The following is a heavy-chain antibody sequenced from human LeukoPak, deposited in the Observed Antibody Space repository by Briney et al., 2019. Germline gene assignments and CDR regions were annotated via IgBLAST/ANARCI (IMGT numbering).Heavy chain of an antibody. V-gene: IGHV3-23*01. CDR1: GFPFSDFA. CDR2: ISGGGDNT. Sequence: GPLSLSCAVSGFPFSDFAMSWVRQAPGKGLEWVSTISGGGDNTYFADSVKGRFTISRDNSKNTLFLQMVSLRAEDTAVYYCAKFEGALLGNYYMDVWGKGTTVTVSS. J-gene: IGHJ6*03. CDR3: AKFEGALLGNYYMDV.